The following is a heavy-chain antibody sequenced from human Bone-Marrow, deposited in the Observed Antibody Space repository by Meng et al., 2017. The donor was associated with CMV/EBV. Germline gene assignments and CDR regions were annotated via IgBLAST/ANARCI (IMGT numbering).Heavy chain of an antibody. CDR3: ARARLRSSWYSSRTNWYFDL. CDR1: GGFFSGYY. J-gene: IGHJ2*01. V-gene: IGHV4-34*01. Sequence: SETLSLTCAVYGGFFSGYYWSWIRQPPGKGLEWIGEINHSGSTNYNPSLKSRVTISVDTSKNQFPLKLSSVTAADTAVYYCARARLRSSWYSSRTNWYFDLWGRGTLVTVSS. CDR2: INHSGST. D-gene: IGHD6-13*01.